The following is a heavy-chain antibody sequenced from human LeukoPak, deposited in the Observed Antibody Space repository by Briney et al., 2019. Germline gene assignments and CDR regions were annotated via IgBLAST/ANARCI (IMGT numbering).Heavy chain of an antibody. D-gene: IGHD3-10*01. CDR3: ARVLRTGWYYGSGSYLAY. V-gene: IGHV1-18*01. CDR1: GYTFTSYG. J-gene: IGHJ4*02. CDR2: ISAYNGNT. Sequence: ASVKVSCKASGYTFTSYGISWVRQAPGQGLEWMGWISAYNGNTNYAQKLQGRVTMTPDTSTSTAYMELRSLRSDDTAVYYCARVLRTGWYYGSGSYLAYWGQGTLVTVSS.